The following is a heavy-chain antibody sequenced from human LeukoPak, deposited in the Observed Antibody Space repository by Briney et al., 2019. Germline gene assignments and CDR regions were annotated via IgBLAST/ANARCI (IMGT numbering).Heavy chain of an antibody. CDR1: GFTFSGYG. J-gene: IGHJ5*02. CDR3: TRSDSYRFDP. D-gene: IGHD3-3*01. V-gene: IGHV3-30*03. Sequence: GRSLRLSCAASGFTFSGYGMHWVRQAPGKGLEWVTGIAFDGSRKHYADSVKGRFTISRDNARNTMDLKMNSLRVEDTAVYHCTRSDSYRFDPWGQGTLVIVSS. CDR2: IAFDGSRK.